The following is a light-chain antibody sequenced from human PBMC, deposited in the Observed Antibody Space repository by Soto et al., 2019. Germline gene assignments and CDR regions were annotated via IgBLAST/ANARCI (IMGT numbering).Light chain of an antibody. CDR2: KIS. V-gene: IGKV2-24*01. CDR1: QSLVPSDGNTY. CDR3: MQATQFPIT. Sequence: DIVMTQTPLSSPVTLGQPASISCRSSQSLVPSDGNTYLSWFQQRPGQPPRPLIYKISNRFSGVPDRFSGSGAGTDLTLKISRVEVEDVGTYYCMQATQFPITFGQGTRLEI. J-gene: IGKJ5*01.